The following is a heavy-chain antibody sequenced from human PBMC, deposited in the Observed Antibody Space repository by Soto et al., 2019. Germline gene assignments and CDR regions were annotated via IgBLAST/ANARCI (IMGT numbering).Heavy chain of an antibody. CDR1: GFTVSSND. Sequence: EVQLVESGGGLIQPGGSLRLSCAASGFTVSSNDMSWVRQAPGKGLEWVSVIYSGGSTYYADSVKCRFTISRDNSKNTLYLQMNSLSAEDTAVYYCARDRVESGYPEYFQHWGQGTLVTVSS. CDR2: IYSGGST. J-gene: IGHJ1*01. V-gene: IGHV3-53*01. CDR3: ARDRVESGYPEYFQH. D-gene: IGHD3-22*01.